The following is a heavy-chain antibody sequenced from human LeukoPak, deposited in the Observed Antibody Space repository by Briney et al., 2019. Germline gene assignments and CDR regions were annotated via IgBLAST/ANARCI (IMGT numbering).Heavy chain of an antibody. D-gene: IGHD3-10*01. CDR2: IYCSGST. CDR3: ARDQLGLTKELWFGELLYGAFDI. Sequence: SETLSLTCTVSGGSISSSSYYWGWIRQPPGKGLEWIGSIYCSGSTYYNPSLKSRVTISVDTSKNQFSLKLSSVTAADTAVYYCARDQLGLTKELWFGELLYGAFDIWGQGTMVTVSS. V-gene: IGHV4-39*07. CDR1: GGSISSSSYY. J-gene: IGHJ3*02.